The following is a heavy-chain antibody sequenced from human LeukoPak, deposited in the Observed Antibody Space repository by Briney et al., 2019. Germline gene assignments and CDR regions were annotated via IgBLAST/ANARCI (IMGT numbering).Heavy chain of an antibody. CDR1: GYTFTRYG. CDR2: INPTGGST. J-gene: IGHJ4*02. D-gene: IGHD6-6*01. Sequence: GASVKVSCKASGYTFTRYGINWVRQAPGQGLEWMGIINPTGGSTTYAQKFQGRVTMTRDTSTSTVYMELSSLRSDDTAVYYCARTAARRFDYWGQGTLVTVSS. V-gene: IGHV1-46*01. CDR3: ARTAARRFDY.